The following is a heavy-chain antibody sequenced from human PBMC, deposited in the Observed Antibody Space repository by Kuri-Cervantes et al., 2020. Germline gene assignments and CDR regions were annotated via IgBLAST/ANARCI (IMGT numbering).Heavy chain of an antibody. CDR3: ARRSGGDY. Sequence: GESLKISCAASGFSFSSYGMSWVRQAPGKGLEWVSYISSSGNSIYYADSVKGRFTISRDNAKNSLYLLMNSLRAEDTAVYYCARRSGGDYWGQGTLVTVSS. J-gene: IGHJ4*02. CDR2: ISSSGNSI. CDR1: GFSFSSYG. V-gene: IGHV3-48*01. D-gene: IGHD1-26*01.